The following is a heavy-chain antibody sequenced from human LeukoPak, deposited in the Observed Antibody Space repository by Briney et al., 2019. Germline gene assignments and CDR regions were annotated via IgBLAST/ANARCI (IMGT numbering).Heavy chain of an antibody. J-gene: IGHJ4*02. CDR2: IYYSGST. D-gene: IGHD3-9*01. CDR3: ARHDILTGYYAAQIDY. CDR1: GGSISSYY. Sequence: SETLSFTCTVSGGSISSYYWSWIRQPPGKGLEWIGYIYYSGSTNYNPSLKSRVTISVDTSKNQFSLKLSSVTAADTAVYYCARHDILTGYYAAQIDYWGQGTLVTVSS. V-gene: IGHV4-59*08.